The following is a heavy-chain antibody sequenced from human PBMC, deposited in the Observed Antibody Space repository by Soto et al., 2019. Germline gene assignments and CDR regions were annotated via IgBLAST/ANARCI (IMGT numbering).Heavy chain of an antibody. Sequence: ASVKVSCKASGYTFTSYGISWVRQAPGQGLEWMGWISAYNGNTNYAQKLQGRVTMTTDTSTSTAYMELRSLRSDDTAVYYCARALSSPVDTARVTIDYGGKGPLVTVSS. CDR1: GYTFTSYG. CDR2: ISAYNGNT. V-gene: IGHV1-18*01. D-gene: IGHD5-18*01. CDR3: ARALSSPVDTARVTIDY. J-gene: IGHJ4*02.